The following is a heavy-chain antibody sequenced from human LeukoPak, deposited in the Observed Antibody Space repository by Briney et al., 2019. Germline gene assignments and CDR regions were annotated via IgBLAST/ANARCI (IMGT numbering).Heavy chain of an antibody. J-gene: IGHJ6*03. CDR3: AKGGSSWYSVYYYYMDV. D-gene: IGHD6-13*01. Sequence: GRSLRLSCAASGFTFSSYGMHWVRQAPGKGLEWVAVISYDGSNKYYADSVKGRFTISRDNSKNTLYLQMNSLRAEDTAVYYCAKGGSSWYSVYYYYMDVWGKGTTVTVSS. CDR1: GFTFSSYG. CDR2: ISYDGSNK. V-gene: IGHV3-30*18.